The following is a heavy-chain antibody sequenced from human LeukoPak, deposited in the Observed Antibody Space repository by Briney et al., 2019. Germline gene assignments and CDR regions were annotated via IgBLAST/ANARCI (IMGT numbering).Heavy chain of an antibody. D-gene: IGHD1/OR15-1a*01. V-gene: IGHV4-59*12. CDR2: IYYSGST. J-gene: IGHJ3*02. CDR3: ARDIPTNNGCDAFDI. CDR1: GGSISSYY. Sequence: PSETLSLTCTVSGGSISSYYWSWIRQPPGKGLEWIGYIYYSGSTNYNPSLKSRVTMSVDTSKNQFSLKLSSVTAADTAVYYCARDIPTNNGCDAFDIWGQGTMVTVSS.